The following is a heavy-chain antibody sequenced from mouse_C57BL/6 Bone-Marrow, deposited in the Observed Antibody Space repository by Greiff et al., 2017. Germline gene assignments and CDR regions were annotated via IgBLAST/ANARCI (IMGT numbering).Heavy chain of an antibody. CDR3: ARCTTVVATYYYAMDY. J-gene: IGHJ4*01. Sequence: VQLQQPGAELVMPGASVKLSCKASGYTFTSYWMHWVKQRPGQGLEWIGEIDPSDSDTNYNQKFQGKSTLTVDKSSSTAYMQLSSLTSEDSAVYYCARCTTVVATYYYAMDYWGQGTSVTVSS. CDR1: GYTFTSYW. D-gene: IGHD1-1*01. CDR2: IDPSDSDT. V-gene: IGHV1-69*01.